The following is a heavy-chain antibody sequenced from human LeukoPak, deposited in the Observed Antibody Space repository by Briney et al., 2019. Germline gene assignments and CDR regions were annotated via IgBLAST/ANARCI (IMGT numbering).Heavy chain of an antibody. V-gene: IGHV3-48*04. Sequence: QTGGSLRLSCAASGFTFSSYSMNWVRQAPGKGLEWVSYISSSSSTIFYADSVKGRFTISRDNAKNSLYLQMNSLRAEDTAVYYCVKVDTAMVPGYYYYYMDVWGKGTTVTVSS. CDR3: VKVDTAMVPGYYYYYMDV. J-gene: IGHJ6*03. CDR1: GFTFSSYS. CDR2: ISSSSSTI. D-gene: IGHD5-18*01.